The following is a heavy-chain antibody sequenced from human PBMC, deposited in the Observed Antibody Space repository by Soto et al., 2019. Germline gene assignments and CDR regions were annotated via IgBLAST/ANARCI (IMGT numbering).Heavy chain of an antibody. Sequence: EVQLVESGGGLIQPGGSLRLSCAASGFTVSSNYMSWVRQAPGKGLECVSVIYSGGSTYYADSVKGRFTISRDNSKNTLYLQMNGLRAEDTAVYYCARSYCGGDCYSLYWYDYGMDVWGQGTTVTVSS. CDR3: ARSYCGGDCYSLYWYDYGMDV. V-gene: IGHV3-53*01. CDR2: IYSGGST. J-gene: IGHJ6*02. D-gene: IGHD2-21*02. CDR1: GFTVSSNY.